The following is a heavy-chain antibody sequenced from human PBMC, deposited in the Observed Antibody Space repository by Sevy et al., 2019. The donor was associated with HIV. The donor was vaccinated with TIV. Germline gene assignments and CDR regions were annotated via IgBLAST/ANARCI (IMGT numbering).Heavy chain of an antibody. V-gene: IGHV1-18*01. J-gene: IGHJ4*02. Sequence: ASVKVSCQASGYTFTSYRISWVRQAPGQGPECLGWVNPHNGDTNYVRKLQGRVTMTADTSTSTAYMELRSLRSDDTAVYYCARAYCSSGRCYSLAYWGQGSLVTVSS. CDR1: GYTFTSYR. D-gene: IGHD2-15*01. CDR3: ARAYCSSGRCYSLAY. CDR2: VNPHNGDT.